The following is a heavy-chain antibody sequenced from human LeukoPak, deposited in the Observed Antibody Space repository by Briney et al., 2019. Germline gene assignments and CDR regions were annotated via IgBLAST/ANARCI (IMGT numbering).Heavy chain of an antibody. CDR1: GGSISSGGYS. J-gene: IGHJ6*02. V-gene: IGHV4-30-2*01. CDR2: IYHSGST. D-gene: IGHD3-10*01. CDR3: ARDQAGYGIDV. Sequence: SETLSLTCAVSGGSISSGGYSWSWIRQPPGKGLEWIGYIYHSGSTYYNPSLKSRVTISVDRSKNQFSLKLSSVTAADTAVYYCARDQAGYGIDVWGQGTTVTVSS.